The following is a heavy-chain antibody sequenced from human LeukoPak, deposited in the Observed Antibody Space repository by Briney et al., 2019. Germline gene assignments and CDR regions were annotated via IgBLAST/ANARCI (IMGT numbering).Heavy chain of an antibody. CDR2: ISGSGGST. J-gene: IGHJ4*02. CDR1: GFTFSRYE. V-gene: IGHV3-23*01. D-gene: IGHD3-9*01. Sequence: GGSLRLSCAASGFTFSRYEMNWVRQAPGRGLGWVSAISGSGGSTYYADSVKGRFTISRDNSKNTLYLQMNSLRAEDTAVYYCAKETYYDILTGSWTDYWGQGTLVTVSS. CDR3: AKETYYDILTGSWTDY.